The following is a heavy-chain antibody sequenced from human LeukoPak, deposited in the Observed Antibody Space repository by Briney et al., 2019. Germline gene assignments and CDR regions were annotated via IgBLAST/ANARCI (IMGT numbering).Heavy chain of an antibody. V-gene: IGHV3-23*01. Sequence: AGGSLRLSCAASGFTFSSYAMSWVRQAPGKGLEWVSTISNSDYSTYYADSVKGRFTISRANSENTPYLQMNNLRAEDTAVYYCAKATGYLLWGQGTLVTVSS. CDR2: ISNSDYST. CDR3: AKATGYLL. CDR1: GFTFSSYA. D-gene: IGHD1-14*01. J-gene: IGHJ4*02.